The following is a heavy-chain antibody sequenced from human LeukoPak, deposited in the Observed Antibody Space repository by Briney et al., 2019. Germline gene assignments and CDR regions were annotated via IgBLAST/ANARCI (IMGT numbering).Heavy chain of an antibody. Sequence: PGGSLRLSCAAPGFTFNSYAMAWVRRAPGKGLEWVSAISGSGAYTYYADSVKGRFAISRDSSKNMLYLQMNSLRAEDTAIYYCAKDIGPDYGDYLDYWGQGTLVTVSS. J-gene: IGHJ4*02. CDR1: GFTFNSYA. CDR2: ISGSGAYT. CDR3: AKDIGPDYGDYLDY. D-gene: IGHD4-17*01. V-gene: IGHV3-23*01.